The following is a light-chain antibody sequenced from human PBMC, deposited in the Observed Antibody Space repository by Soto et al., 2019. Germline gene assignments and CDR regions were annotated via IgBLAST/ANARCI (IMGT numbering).Light chain of an antibody. V-gene: IGKV3D-11*01. CDR3: QQRSNSSLT. J-gene: IGKJ4*01. Sequence: EIVLTQSPATLSLSPGERATLSCRASQGVSSYLAWYQQKPGQAPRLLIYDASNRATGIPARFSGSGPGTDFTLTICSLEPEDFAVYYCQQRSNSSLTFGGGTKVEIK. CDR1: QGVSSY. CDR2: DAS.